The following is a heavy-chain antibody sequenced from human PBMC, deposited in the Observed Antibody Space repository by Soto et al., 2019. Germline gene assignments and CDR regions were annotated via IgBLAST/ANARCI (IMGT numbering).Heavy chain of an antibody. CDR2: IYYSGST. J-gene: IGHJ5*02. V-gene: IGHV4-31*03. D-gene: IGHD1-7*01. CDR1: GGSISSGGYY. Sequence: QVQLQESGPGLVKPSKTLSLTCTVSGGSISSGGYYWSWIRQHPGKGLEWIGYIYYSGSTYYNPSLKSRVTISVDTSKNQFSLKLSSVTAADTAVYYCARRRSNWNYVCGWFDPWGQGTLVTVSS. CDR3: ARRRSNWNYVCGWFDP.